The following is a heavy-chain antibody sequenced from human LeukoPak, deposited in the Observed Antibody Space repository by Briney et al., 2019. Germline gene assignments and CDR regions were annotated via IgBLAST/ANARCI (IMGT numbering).Heavy chain of an antibody. CDR2: INPNSGGT. V-gene: IGHV1-2*02. J-gene: IGHJ5*02. Sequence: ASVKVSCKASGYIFTDYYMHWVRQAPGQGLEWMGWINPNSGGTNYAQKFQGRVAMTRDTSTSTAYMDLSRLRSDDTAVYYCARDARLSEIDAWGQGTLVTVSS. CDR3: ARDARLSEIDA. CDR1: GYIFTDYY.